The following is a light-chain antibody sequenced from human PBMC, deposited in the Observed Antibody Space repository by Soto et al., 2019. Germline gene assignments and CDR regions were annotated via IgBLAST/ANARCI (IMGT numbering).Light chain of an antibody. J-gene: IGKJ1*01. CDR2: GAS. CDR3: QQYNWPPTWT. V-gene: IGKV3-15*01. Sequence: MTQSPATLSVSPGERATLSCRASQSVSSNLAWYQQKPGQPPRLLIYGASTRATGIPARFSGSGSGTEFTLTISSLQSEDFAVYYCQQYNWPPTWTFGQGTKVDIK. CDR1: QSVSSN.